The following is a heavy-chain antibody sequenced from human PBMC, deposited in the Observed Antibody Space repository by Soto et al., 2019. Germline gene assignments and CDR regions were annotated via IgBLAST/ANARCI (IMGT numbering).Heavy chain of an antibody. CDR3: ASGLRLEPFDY. CDR1: GGSMSNYY. D-gene: IGHD3-3*01. Sequence: QVQLQESGPGLVKPSETLSLTCTVSGGSMSNYYWTWIRQPPGKGLEWIGNIFHSGRTNHNPTLKSRVSISIDTSQSQFSLRLDSVTAVDSAIYYCASGLRLEPFDYWGQGTLVSVAS. CDR2: IFHSGRT. J-gene: IGHJ4*02. V-gene: IGHV4-4*09.